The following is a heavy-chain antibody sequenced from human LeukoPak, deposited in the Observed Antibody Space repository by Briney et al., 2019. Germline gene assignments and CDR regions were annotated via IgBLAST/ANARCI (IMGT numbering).Heavy chain of an antibody. V-gene: IGHV4-59*02. Sequence: SETLSLTGTVSGVSDSCYYWRWIRPPPGKEREGIGYIYYSGSTNYNPSLKSRVTISVDTSKNQFSLKLSSVTAADTAVYYCARARSATTAYYYYGMGVWGQGTTVTVSS. CDR3: ARARSATTAYYYYGMGV. CDR1: GVSDSCYY. CDR2: IYYSGST. J-gene: IGHJ6*02. D-gene: IGHD5-24*01.